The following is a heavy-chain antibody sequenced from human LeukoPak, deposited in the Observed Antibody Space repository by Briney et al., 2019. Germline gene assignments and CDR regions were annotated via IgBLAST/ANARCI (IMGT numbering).Heavy chain of an antibody. J-gene: IGHJ5*02. CDR1: GYTVTSYG. Sequence: GASVKVSCKASGYTVTSYGISWVRQAPGQGLEWMGWINPVNGDTNYAQKFQGRVTMARDTSISTAYMELSGLTSDDTAVYYCARGGSATYYRRLDPWGQGTLVTVSS. CDR2: INPVNGDT. V-gene: IGHV1-2*02. D-gene: IGHD3-10*01. CDR3: ARGGSATYYRRLDP.